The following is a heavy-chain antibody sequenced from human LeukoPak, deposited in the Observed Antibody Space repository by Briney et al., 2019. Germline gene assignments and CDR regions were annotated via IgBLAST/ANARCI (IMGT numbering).Heavy chain of an antibody. J-gene: IGHJ5*02. CDR2: MYYSGST. D-gene: IGHD3-22*01. Sequence: SETLSLTCTVSGASISSGDYYWGWLRQPPGKGLEWIAYMYYSGSTYYNPSLKRQFTMSAETSKNRLSLKLSPVTAADTAVYYCARPYYYDSRIDPWGQGILVTVSS. CDR1: GASISSGDYY. V-gene: IGHV4-30-4*01. CDR3: ARPYYYDSRIDP.